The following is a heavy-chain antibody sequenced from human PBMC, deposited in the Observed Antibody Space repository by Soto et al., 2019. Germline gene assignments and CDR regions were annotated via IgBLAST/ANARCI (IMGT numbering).Heavy chain of an antibody. CDR3: TRHHYGDYGLSQYAFDI. Sequence: VGFLRLSCAASGFTFSGSAMHWVRQASGKGLEWVGRIRSKANSYATAYAASVKGRFTISRDDSKNTAYLQMNSLKTEDTAVYYCTRHHYGDYGLSQYAFDIWGQGTMVTVSS. D-gene: IGHD4-17*01. V-gene: IGHV3-73*01. J-gene: IGHJ3*02. CDR2: IRSKANSYAT. CDR1: GFTFSGSA.